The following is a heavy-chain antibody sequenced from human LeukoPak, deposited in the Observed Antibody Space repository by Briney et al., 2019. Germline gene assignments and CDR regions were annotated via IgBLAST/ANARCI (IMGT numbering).Heavy chain of an antibody. D-gene: IGHD4-17*01. CDR2: ISSSGSTI. Sequence: PGGSLRLSCAASGFTFDDYAMHWVRQAPGKGLEWVSYISSSGSTIYYADSVKGRFTISRDNAKNSLYLQMNSLRAEDTAVYYCARVGNGDYRYYFYMDVWGKGTTVTISS. V-gene: IGHV3-11*01. CDR3: ARVGNGDYRYYFYMDV. CDR1: GFTFDDYA. J-gene: IGHJ6*03.